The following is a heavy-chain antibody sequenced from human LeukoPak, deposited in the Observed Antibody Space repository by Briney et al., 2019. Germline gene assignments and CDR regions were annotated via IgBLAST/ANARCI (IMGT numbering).Heavy chain of an antibody. CDR3: ARGHDDYVWGSYRPFDY. CDR2: ISSSSSYI. CDR1: GFTFSSYS. J-gene: IGHJ4*02. Sequence: GGSLRLSCAASGFTFSSYSMNWVRQAPGKGPEWVSSISSSSSYIYYADSVKGRFTISRDNAKNSLYLQMNSLRAEDTAVYYCARGHDDYVWGSYRPFDYWGQGTLVTVSS. V-gene: IGHV3-21*01. D-gene: IGHD3-16*02.